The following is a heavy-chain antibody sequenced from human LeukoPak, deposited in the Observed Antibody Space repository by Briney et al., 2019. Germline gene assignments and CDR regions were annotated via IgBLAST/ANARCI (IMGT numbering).Heavy chain of an antibody. CDR1: GGSISSYY. J-gene: IGHJ3*02. V-gene: IGHV4-4*07. CDR3: AKSNGYGLVDI. Sequence: PSETLSPTCTVSGGSISSYYWSWIRQPAGKGLEGIGRIYTSGSTNYSPSLKSRVTISLDTSRNQFSLKLNSVTAADTAVYYCAKSNGYGLVDIWGQGTMVTVSS. CDR2: IYTSGST. D-gene: IGHD3-10*01.